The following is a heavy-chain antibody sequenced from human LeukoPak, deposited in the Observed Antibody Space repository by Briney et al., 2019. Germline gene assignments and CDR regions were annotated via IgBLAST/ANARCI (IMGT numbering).Heavy chain of an antibody. J-gene: IGHJ4*02. D-gene: IGHD3-22*01. CDR1: GISFSSYW. CDR2: IKYDGTHK. V-gene: IGHV3-7*01. Sequence: GGSLGLSCVASGISFSSYWMAWVRQAPGKGLEWVANIKYDGTHKFYADSVKGRFTISRDNAKNSLFLEMNSLTADDTAVYFCASSHDSSGNDWGQGTLVTVSS. CDR3: ASSHDSSGND.